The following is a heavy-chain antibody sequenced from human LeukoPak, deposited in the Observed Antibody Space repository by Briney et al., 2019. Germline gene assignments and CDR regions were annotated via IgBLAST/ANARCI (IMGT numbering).Heavy chain of an antibody. V-gene: IGHV4-31*03. CDR3: ARDWGYYDSSGSQTSWFDP. D-gene: IGHD3-22*01. CDR1: GGSISSGGYY. Sequence: PSETLSLTCTVSGGSISSGGYYWSWIRQHPGKGLEWIGYIYYSGSTYYNPSLKSRVTISVDTSKNQFSLKLSSVTAADTAVYYCARDWGYYDSSGSQTSWFDPWGQGTLVTVSS. J-gene: IGHJ5*02. CDR2: IYYSGST.